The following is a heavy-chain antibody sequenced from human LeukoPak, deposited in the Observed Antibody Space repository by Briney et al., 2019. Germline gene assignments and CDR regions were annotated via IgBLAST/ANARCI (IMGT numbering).Heavy chain of an antibody. D-gene: IGHD3-10*01. Sequence: MPSETLSLTCTVSGGSISSSNYYWGWIRQPPGKGLEWIGSIYYSGSTYYTPSLKSRVTISVDTSKNQFSLKLSSVTAADTAVYYCASLYGSGSYYPSDYWGQGILVTVSS. J-gene: IGHJ4*02. CDR2: IYYSGST. CDR3: ASLYGSGSYYPSDY. CDR1: GGSISSSNYY. V-gene: IGHV4-39*07.